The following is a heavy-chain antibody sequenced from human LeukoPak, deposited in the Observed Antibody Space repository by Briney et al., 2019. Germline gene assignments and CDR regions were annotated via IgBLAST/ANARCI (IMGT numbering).Heavy chain of an antibody. J-gene: IGHJ4*02. Sequence: ASVKVSCRASGYTLTSYYMHWVRQAPGQGLEWMGIINPSGGSTSYAQKFQGRVTMTRDTSTSTVYMELSSLRSEDTAVYYCARGHVYGSESYYNTPFRYWGQGTLVTVSP. V-gene: IGHV1-46*01. D-gene: IGHD3-10*01. CDR1: GYTLTSYY. CDR3: ARGHVYGSESYYNTPFRY. CDR2: INPSGGST.